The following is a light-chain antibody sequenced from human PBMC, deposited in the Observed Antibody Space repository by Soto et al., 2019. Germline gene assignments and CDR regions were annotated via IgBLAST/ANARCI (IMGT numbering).Light chain of an antibody. CDR1: QSVSSY. Sequence: ETVLTQSPATRSLSPGERATRSCRASQSVSSYLAWYQQKPGQAPRLLIYDASNRATGIPARFSGSGSGTDFTLTISSLEPEDFAVYYCQQRSNWPRTFGQGTKVDI. CDR3: QQRSNWPRT. CDR2: DAS. J-gene: IGKJ1*01. V-gene: IGKV3-11*01.